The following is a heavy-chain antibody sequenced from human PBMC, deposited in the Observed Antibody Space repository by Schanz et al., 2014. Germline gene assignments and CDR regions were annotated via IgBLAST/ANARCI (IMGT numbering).Heavy chain of an antibody. CDR2: INAHTGNT. CDR3: ARVHSATYHYNSPGAFAI. D-gene: IGHD3-10*01. J-gene: IGHJ3*02. Sequence: QLMQSGSEVRKPGASVKVSCKASGYIFGSHGMTWVRQAPGQGPELMGWINAHTGNTQYAQKFQGRVNMTRDTVTTTVHLELTRLRTDDTAIYYCARVHSATYHYNSPGAFAIWGQGTRVTVSS. CDR1: GYIFGSHG. V-gene: IGHV1-18*01.